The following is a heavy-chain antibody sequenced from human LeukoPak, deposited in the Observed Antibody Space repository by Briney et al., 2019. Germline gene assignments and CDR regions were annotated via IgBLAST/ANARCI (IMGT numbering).Heavy chain of an antibody. Sequence: ASVKVSCKASGYTFTAYYLHWVRQAPGQGLEWMGWINPNTGATDFAQKSQGRVTMTRDTSISTAYMVLSSLRSDDTAVYYCARDRPIDYWGQGTLVTVSS. V-gene: IGHV1-2*02. CDR3: ARDRPIDY. J-gene: IGHJ4*02. CDR2: INPNTGAT. CDR1: GYTFTAYY.